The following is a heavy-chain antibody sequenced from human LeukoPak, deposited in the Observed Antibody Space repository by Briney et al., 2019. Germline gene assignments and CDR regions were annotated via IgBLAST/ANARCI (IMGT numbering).Heavy chain of an antibody. D-gene: IGHD3-22*01. Sequence: GGSLRLSCAASGFTVSSNEMSWVRQAPGKGLEWVSSISGGSTYYADSRKGRFTISRDNSKNTLHLQMNSLRAEDTAVYYRSICRTMIAVVITPDFDYWGQGTLVTVSS. CDR3: SICRTMIAVVITPDFDY. CDR2: ISGGST. CDR1: GFTVSSNE. V-gene: IGHV3-38-3*01. J-gene: IGHJ4*02.